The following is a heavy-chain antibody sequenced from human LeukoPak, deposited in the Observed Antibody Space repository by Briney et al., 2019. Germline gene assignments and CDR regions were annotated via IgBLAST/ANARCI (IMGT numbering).Heavy chain of an antibody. V-gene: IGHV4-59*01. D-gene: IGHD1-26*01. CDR2: IYYSGIT. J-gene: IGHJ4*02. Sequence: PSETLSLTCTVSGGSISRYYWSWIRQPPGKGLEWIGYIYYSGITNYNPSLKSRVTISVDTSKNQFSLKLSSVTAADTAMYYCARDYQMSGTYSYYSDYWGQGTLVTVSS. CDR3: ARDYQMSGTYSYYSDY. CDR1: GGSISRYY.